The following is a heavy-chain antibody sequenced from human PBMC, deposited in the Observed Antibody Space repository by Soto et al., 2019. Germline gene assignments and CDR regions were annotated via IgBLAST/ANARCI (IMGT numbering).Heavy chain of an antibody. V-gene: IGHV1-8*01. CDR2: MNPNSGNT. J-gene: IGHJ5*02. CDR1: GYTFTSYD. CDR3: ARASMLYYDFWSGQREGWFDP. D-gene: IGHD3-3*01. Sequence: ASMKVSCKASGYTFTSYDINWVRQATGQGLEWMGWMNPNSGNTGYAQKFQGRVTMTRNTSISTAYMELSSLRSEDTAVYYCARASMLYYDFWSGQREGWFDPWGQGTLVTVSS.